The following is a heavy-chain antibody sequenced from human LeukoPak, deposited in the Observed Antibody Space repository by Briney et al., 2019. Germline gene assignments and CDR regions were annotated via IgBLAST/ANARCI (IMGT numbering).Heavy chain of an antibody. D-gene: IGHD3-3*01. CDR1: GYTFTSYY. CDR3: AREPPRDFWSGYYYYGMDV. CDR2: INPSGGST. V-gene: IGHV1-46*01. Sequence: ASVKVSCKASGYTFTSYYMHWVRQAPGQGLEWMGIINPSGGSTSYAQKFQGRVTMTRDTSTSTVYMELSSLRFEDTAVYYCAREPPRDFWSGYYYYGMDVWGQGTTVTVSS. J-gene: IGHJ6*02.